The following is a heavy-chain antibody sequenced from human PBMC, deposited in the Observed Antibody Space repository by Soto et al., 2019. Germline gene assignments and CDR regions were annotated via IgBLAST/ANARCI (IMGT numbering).Heavy chain of an antibody. CDR1: GGSISSYY. V-gene: IGHV4-59*12. Sequence: SETLSLTCTVSGGSISSYYWSWIRQPPGKGLEWIGYIYYSGSTNYNPSLKSRVTISVDTSKNQFSLKLSSVTAADTAVYYCARDALTGYYYEKWGRGTLVTVS. CDR3: ARDALTGYYYEK. CDR2: IYYSGST. J-gene: IGHJ4*02. D-gene: IGHD3-22*01.